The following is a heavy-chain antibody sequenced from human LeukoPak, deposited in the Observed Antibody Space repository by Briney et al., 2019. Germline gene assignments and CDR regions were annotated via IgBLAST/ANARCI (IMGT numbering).Heavy chain of an antibody. CDR1: GGSISSGSYY. CDR3: ASEERGYSYGNLDY. D-gene: IGHD5-18*01. J-gene: IGHJ4*02. Sequence: PSQILSLTCTVSGGSISSGSYYWSWIRQPAGKGLEWIGRIYTSGSTNYNPSLKSRVTISVDTSKNQFSLKLSSVTAADTAVYYCASEERGYSYGNLDYWGQGTLVTVSS. CDR2: IYTSGST. V-gene: IGHV4-61*02.